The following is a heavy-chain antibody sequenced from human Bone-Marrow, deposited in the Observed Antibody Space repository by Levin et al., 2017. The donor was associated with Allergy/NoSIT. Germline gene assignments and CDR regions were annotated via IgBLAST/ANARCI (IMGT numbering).Heavy chain of an antibody. J-gene: IGHJ5*02. V-gene: IGHV3-73*01. CDR1: GFTFSGSA. CDR2: IRSKANSYAT. D-gene: IGHD2-15*01. Sequence: GESLKISCAASGFTFSGSAMHWVRQASGKGLEWVGRIRSKANSYATAYAASVKGRFTISRDDSKNTAYLQMNSLKTEDTAVYYCTRRPLGGYCSGGSCYPEGWFDPWGQGTLVTVSS. CDR3: TRRPLGGYCSGGSCYPEGWFDP.